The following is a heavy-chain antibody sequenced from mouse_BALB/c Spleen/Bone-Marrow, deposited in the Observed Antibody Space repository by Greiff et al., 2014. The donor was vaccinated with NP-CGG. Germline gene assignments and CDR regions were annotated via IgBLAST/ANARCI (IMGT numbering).Heavy chain of an antibody. CDR3: ASYYYGRYFDV. CDR1: GFNIKDTY. V-gene: IGHV14-3*02. CDR2: IDPANGNT. Sequence: VQLQQSGAELVKPGASVKLSCTASGFNIKDTYMHWVKQRPEQGLEWIGRIDPANGNTKYDPKFQGKATITADTYSNTAYLQLISLTSKYTAVYYCASYYYGRYFDVWGAGTTVTVSS. D-gene: IGHD1-1*01. J-gene: IGHJ1*01.